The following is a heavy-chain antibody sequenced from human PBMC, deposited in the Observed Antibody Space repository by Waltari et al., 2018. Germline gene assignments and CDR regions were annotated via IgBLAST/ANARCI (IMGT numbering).Heavy chain of an antibody. D-gene: IGHD2-21*02. V-gene: IGHV3-43*01. J-gene: IGHJ4*02. CDR2: ISWDGGST. CDR3: AKDRDDLFDY. CDR1: GFTFDDYT. Sequence: EVQLVESGGVVVQPGGSLRLSCAASGFTFDDYTMHWVRQAPGKGLEWVSLISWDGGSTYYADSVKGRLTISRDNSKNSLYLQMNSLRTEDTALYYCAKDRDDLFDYWGQGTLVTVSS.